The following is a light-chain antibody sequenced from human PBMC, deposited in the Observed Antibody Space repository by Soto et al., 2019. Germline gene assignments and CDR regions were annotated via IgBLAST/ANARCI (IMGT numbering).Light chain of an antibody. J-gene: IGLJ2*01. CDR2: EVN. V-gene: IGLV2-18*02. CDR3: SSYTSSSTLV. Sequence: QSALTQPPSVSGSPGQSVTISCTGTSSDVGTYNRVSWYQQPPGTAPKLMIYEVNNRPSGVPDRFSGSKSGNTASLTISGLQAEDEAGYYCSSYTSSSTLVFGGGTQLTVL. CDR1: SSDVGTYNR.